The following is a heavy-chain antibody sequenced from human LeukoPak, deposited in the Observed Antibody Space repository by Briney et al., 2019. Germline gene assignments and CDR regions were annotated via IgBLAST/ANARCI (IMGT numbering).Heavy chain of an antibody. Sequence: SETLSLTCTVSGGSISSSSYYWGWIRQPPGKGLEWIGSIYYSGSTYYNPSLKSRVTISVDTSKNQFSLKLSSVTAADTAVYYCARLDYGDYDAFDIWGQGTMVTASS. D-gene: IGHD4-17*01. CDR1: GGSISSSSYY. V-gene: IGHV4-39*01. CDR3: ARLDYGDYDAFDI. CDR2: IYYSGST. J-gene: IGHJ3*02.